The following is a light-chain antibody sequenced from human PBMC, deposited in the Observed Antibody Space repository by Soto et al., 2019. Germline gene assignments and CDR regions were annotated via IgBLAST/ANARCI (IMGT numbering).Light chain of an antibody. CDR3: QKYNEAQWA. CDR1: QGISNY. CDR2: AAS. Sequence: DIQMTQSPSSLSASVGDRVTITCRASQGISNYLVWYQQKPGKVPKLLIYAASTLQSGVPSRFSGSGSGTDFTLTISSLQPEDVANYYCQKYNEAQWAFGQGTKVEIK. V-gene: IGKV1-27*01. J-gene: IGKJ1*01.